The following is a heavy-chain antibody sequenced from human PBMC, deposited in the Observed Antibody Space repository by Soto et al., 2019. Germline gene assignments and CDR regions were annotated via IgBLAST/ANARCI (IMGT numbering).Heavy chain of an antibody. V-gene: IGHV3-23*01. CDR1: GFSVSNYA. CDR2: ISGRDDST. J-gene: IGHJ4*02. CDR3: ARDRERDAWYEDY. D-gene: IGHD6-13*01. Sequence: EVQLLESGGDLVQPGGSLRLSCVASGFSVSNYAMSWVRQVPGKGLEWVSVISGRDDSTYYADSVKGRFTISRDNSKNTLYLQMNSLRAEDTAIYYCARDRERDAWYEDYWGQGTLVTVSS.